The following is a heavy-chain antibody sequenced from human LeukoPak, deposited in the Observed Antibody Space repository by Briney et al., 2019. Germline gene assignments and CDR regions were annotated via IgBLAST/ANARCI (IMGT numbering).Heavy chain of an antibody. CDR2: ISSGSTYI. D-gene: IGHD6-19*01. CDR1: GFTLSSSP. CDR3: ARGSGSGWSWGTNYFDY. V-gene: IGHV3-21*01. Sequence: GGSLRLSCAASGFTLSSSPMHWLRQAPGKGLEWVSSISSGSTYIYYADSVKGRFTISRDNAKNSLSLQMNSLRADDTAVYYCARGSGSGWSWGTNYFDYWGQGSLVTVSS. J-gene: IGHJ4*02.